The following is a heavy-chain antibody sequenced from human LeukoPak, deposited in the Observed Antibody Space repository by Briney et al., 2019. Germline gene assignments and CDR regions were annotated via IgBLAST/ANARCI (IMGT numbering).Heavy chain of an antibody. J-gene: IGHJ4*02. CDR2: INPNSGGT. CDR3: ARDGRYYYDSSGYHFEPFDY. CDR1: GYTFTGYY. D-gene: IGHD3-22*01. V-gene: IGHV1-2*02. Sequence: ASVKVSCKASGYTFTGYYMHWVRQAPGQGLEWMGWINPNSGGTNYAQKFQGRVTMTRDTSISTAYMELSRLRSDDTAVYYCARDGRYYYDSSGYHFEPFDYWGQGTLVTVSS.